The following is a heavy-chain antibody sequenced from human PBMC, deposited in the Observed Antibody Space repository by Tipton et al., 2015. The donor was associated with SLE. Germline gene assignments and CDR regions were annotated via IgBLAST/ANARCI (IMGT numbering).Heavy chain of an antibody. J-gene: IGHJ4*02. CDR2: IYYSGST. V-gene: IGHV4-30-4*01. CDR3: ATFYYGPYYFDY. CDR1: GGSISSGDYY. Sequence: TLSLTCTVSGGSISSGDYYWSWICQPPGKGLEWIGYIYYSGSTYYNPSLKSRVTISVDTSKNQFSLKLSSVTAADTAVYYCATFYYGPYYFDYWGQGTLVTVSS. D-gene: IGHD3-10*01.